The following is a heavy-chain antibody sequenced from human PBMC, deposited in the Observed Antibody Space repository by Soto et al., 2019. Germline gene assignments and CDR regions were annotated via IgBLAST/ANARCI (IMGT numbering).Heavy chain of an antibody. V-gene: IGHV1-3*01. CDR1: GYTFTSYA. J-gene: IGHJ4*02. D-gene: IGHD2-2*01. Sequence: QVQLVQSGAEVKKPGASVKVSCKASGYTFTSYAMHWVRQAPGQRLEGIGWINAGNGNTKYSPKFQGIVTITRDTPASTAYMELSSLRSEDTAVYYCASSFTVPAAICYWGQGTLVTVSS. CDR2: INAGNGNT. CDR3: ASSFTVPAAICY.